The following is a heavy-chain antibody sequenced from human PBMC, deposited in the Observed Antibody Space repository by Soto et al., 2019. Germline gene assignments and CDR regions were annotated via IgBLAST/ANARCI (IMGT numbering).Heavy chain of an antibody. V-gene: IGHV1-69*04. CDR2: IVPILGVA. Sequence: SVKVSCKTSGDTFNSNAISWVRQAPGQGLEWMGRIVPILGVADYAQKFQGRVTLTADKSTSTVYMELSSLRSEDTALYYCARDTDRPQGQVHSGQGPLLTVSS. CDR3: ARDTDRPQGQVH. D-gene: IGHD3-10*01. CDR1: GDTFNSNA. J-gene: IGHJ4*02.